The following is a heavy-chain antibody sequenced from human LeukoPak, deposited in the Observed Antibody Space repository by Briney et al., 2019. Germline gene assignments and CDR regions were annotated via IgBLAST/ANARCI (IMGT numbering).Heavy chain of an antibody. CDR1: GFTFSNYA. V-gene: IGHV3-23*01. D-gene: IGHD5-12*01. CDR3: AKGGYDYVEVAYFDY. J-gene: IGHJ4*02. Sequence: GGSLRLSCAASGFTFSNYAMNWVRQAPGKGLEWVSTIIGSSGSTFYADSVKGRFSISKDTSKNTLYLHMSSLRADDTAVYYCAKGGYDYVEVAYFDYWGQGTLVTVSS. CDR2: IIGSSGST.